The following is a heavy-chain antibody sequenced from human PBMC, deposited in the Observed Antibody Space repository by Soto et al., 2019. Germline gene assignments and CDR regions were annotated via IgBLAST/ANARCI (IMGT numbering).Heavy chain of an antibody. J-gene: IGHJ6*02. CDR2: INHSGST. V-gene: IGHV4-34*01. CDR3: ARVSRTYYYGSGSYRNYYYYGMDV. CDR1: GGSFSGYY. D-gene: IGHD3-10*01. Sequence: QVQLQQWGAGLLKPSETLSLTCAVYGGSFSGYYWSWIRQPPGKGLEWIGEINHSGSTNYNPSLKSRVTISVDTSKNPFSLKLSSVTAVDTAVYYCARVSRTYYYGSGSYRNYYYYGMDVWGQGTTVTVSS.